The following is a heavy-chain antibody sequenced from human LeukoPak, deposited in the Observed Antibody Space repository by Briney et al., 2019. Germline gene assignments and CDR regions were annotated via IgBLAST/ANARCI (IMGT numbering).Heavy chain of an antibody. V-gene: IGHV3-23*01. J-gene: IGHJ4*02. CDR2: ISGNGIST. CDR1: GFNFTYA. D-gene: IGHD4-17*01. Sequence: PGGSLRLSCAASGFNFTYAMSWVRQAPGKGLEWVSGISGNGISTYYADSVKGRFTISRDNFRNTLYMQMNSLRAEDTAVYYCAKGARGSTVTTADYWGQGTLVTVSS. CDR3: AKGARGSTVTTADY.